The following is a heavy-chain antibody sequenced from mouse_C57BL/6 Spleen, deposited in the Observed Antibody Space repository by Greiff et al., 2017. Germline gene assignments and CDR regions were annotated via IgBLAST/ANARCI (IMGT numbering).Heavy chain of an antibody. V-gene: IGHV1-80*01. CDR2: IYPGDGDT. Sequence: QVQLQQSGAELVKPGASVKISCKASGYAFSSYWMNWVKQRPGKGLERIGQIYPGDGDTNYNGKFKGKATLTADKSSSTAYMQLSSLTSEDSAVYFCARTRWLPPYAMDYWGQGTSVTVSS. J-gene: IGHJ4*01. D-gene: IGHD2-3*01. CDR1: GYAFSSYW. CDR3: ARTRWLPPYAMDY.